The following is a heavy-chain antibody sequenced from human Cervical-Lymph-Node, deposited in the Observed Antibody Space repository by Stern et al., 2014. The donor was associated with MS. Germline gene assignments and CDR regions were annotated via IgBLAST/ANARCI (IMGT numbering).Heavy chain of an antibody. CDR1: GFTFDDYA. D-gene: IGHD3-16*01. CDR3: AKDSLHDYDLPGIN. V-gene: IGHV3-9*01. J-gene: IGHJ4*02. CDR2: ISWNSGNI. Sequence: EVQLVESGGGLVQPGRSLRLSCAASGFTFDDYAMHWVRQAPGKGLEWVSGISWNSGNIGYADSVKGRFTISRDNAKNSLYLQMNSLRAEDTALYFCAKDSLHDYDLPGINWGQGTLVTVSS.